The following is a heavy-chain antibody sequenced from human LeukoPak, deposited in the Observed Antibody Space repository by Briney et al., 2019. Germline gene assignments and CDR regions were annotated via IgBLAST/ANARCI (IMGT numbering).Heavy chain of an antibody. CDR1: GLTFYSYG. J-gene: IGHJ4*02. CDR3: AKGHSAHGTGFDC. D-gene: IGHD1-14*01. V-gene: IGHV3-23*01. Sequence: GGSLRLSCAASGLTFYSYGMSWVRQAPGKGLEWVSGISGSGDTTYYADSVKGRFTISRDNSKNTLYLQMNSLRVEDTAVYYCAKGHSAHGTGFDCWGQGTLVTVSS. CDR2: ISGSGDTT.